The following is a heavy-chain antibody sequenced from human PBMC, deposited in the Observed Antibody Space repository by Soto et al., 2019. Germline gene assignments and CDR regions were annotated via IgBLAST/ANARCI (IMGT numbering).Heavy chain of an antibody. CDR3: ARTAAAGKYYYGVDV. J-gene: IGHJ6*02. CDR2: IYPGDSDT. CDR1: GYSFTSYW. V-gene: IGHV5-51*01. D-gene: IGHD6-13*01. Sequence: GESLKISCKGSGYSFTSYWIGWVRQMPGKGLEWMGIIYPGDSDTRYSPSFQGQVTISADKSISTAYLQWSSLKASDTAMYYCARTAAAGKYYYGVDVWGQGTLVTVSS.